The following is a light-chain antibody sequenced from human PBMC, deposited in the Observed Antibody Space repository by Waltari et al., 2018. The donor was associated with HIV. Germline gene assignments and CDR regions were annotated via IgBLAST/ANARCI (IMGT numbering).Light chain of an antibody. Sequence: DIVMTQSPLSQPVTPGEPASISCRSSQSLLHINGYKYLDWYLQKPGQSPQLLIFLGSSRASGVPDRFSCSGSGTNFTLKISRVEAEDVGVYYCMQALQTPRTFGPGTKVNIK. CDR3: MQALQTPRT. CDR1: QSLLHINGYKY. V-gene: IGKV2-28*01. J-gene: IGKJ3*01. CDR2: LGS.